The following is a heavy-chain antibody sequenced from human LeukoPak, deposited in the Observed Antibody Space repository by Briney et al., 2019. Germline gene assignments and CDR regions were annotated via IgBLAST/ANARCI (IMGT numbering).Heavy chain of an antibody. J-gene: IGHJ3*02. CDR2: IRYDGSNK. Sequence: GGSLRLSCAASGFTFSSYGMHWVRQAPGKGLEWVAFIRYDGSNKYYADSVKGRFTISRDNAKNSLYLQMNSLRAEDTAVYYCARGGIGSSWAFDIWGQGTMVTVSS. D-gene: IGHD1-26*01. V-gene: IGHV3-30*02. CDR1: GFTFSSYG. CDR3: ARGGIGSSWAFDI.